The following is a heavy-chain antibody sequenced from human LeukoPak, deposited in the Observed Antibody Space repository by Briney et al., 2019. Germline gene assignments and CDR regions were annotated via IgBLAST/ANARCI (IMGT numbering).Heavy chain of an antibody. CDR2: VYYTGVT. V-gene: IGHV4-39*07. CDR1: GGSIITSGHY. CDR3: ARERSSSGGHNWFDP. J-gene: IGHJ5*02. Sequence: SETLSLTCTVSGGSIITSGHYWGWLRQPPGKGLEWIGSVYYTGVTSTNPFLRSRMSISVDTSKNQFSLNLTSVTAADAAVYYCARERSSSGGHNWFDPWGQGTLVTVSS. D-gene: IGHD4-23*01.